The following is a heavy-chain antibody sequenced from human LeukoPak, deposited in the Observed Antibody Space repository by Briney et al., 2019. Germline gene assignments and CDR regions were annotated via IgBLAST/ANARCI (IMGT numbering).Heavy chain of an antibody. Sequence: GGSLRLSCAASGFTFSSYAMSWVRQAPGKGLEGVSAISGSGGSTYYADSVKGRFTISRDNSKNTLYLQMNSLRAEDTAVYYCAKDPTGILTGYYSHWGQGTLVTVSS. CDR3: AKDPTGILTGYYSH. J-gene: IGHJ4*02. V-gene: IGHV3-23*01. CDR1: GFTFSSYA. CDR2: ISGSGGST. D-gene: IGHD3-9*01.